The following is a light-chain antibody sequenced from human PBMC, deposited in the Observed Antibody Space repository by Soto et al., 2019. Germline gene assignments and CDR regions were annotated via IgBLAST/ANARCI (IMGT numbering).Light chain of an antibody. Sequence: VLTQSPGTLSLSPGETATLSGRASQPVDTNYFSWFQQKPGQPPRVLIFATSSRATGTPRRFTGSGSGTDFTLTISRLEPEDFALYFCQQFTDSPPEYTFGLGTKLEIK. CDR2: ATS. CDR1: QPVDTNY. V-gene: IGKV3-20*01. J-gene: IGKJ2*01. CDR3: QQFTDSPPEYT.